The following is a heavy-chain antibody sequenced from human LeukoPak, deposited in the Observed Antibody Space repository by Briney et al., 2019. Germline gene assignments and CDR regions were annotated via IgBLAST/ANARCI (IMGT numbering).Heavy chain of an antibody. Sequence: PSQTLSLTCTVSGGSISSGGYYWSWIRQHPGKGLEGIGYIYYSGSTYYNPSLKSRATISVDTSKNQVSLKLSSVTAADPALYHCARDNDVPGGVRFDYWGQRTIATVS. CDR2: IYYSGST. CDR1: GGSISSGGYY. J-gene: IGHJ4*02. V-gene: IGHV4-31*03. D-gene: IGHD2-8*01. CDR3: ARDNDVPGGVRFDY.